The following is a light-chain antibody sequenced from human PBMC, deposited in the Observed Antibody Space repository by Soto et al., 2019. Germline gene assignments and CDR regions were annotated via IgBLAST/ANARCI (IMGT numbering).Light chain of an antibody. CDR3: SSYTSSSTLV. J-gene: IGLJ2*01. CDR1: SSDVGGYNY. Sequence: QSVLTQPASVSGSPGQSITISCTGTSSDVGGYNYVSWYQQHPVKAPKLMIYDVSNRPSGVSNRFSGSKSGNTASLTISGLQAEDEADYYCSSYTSSSTLVFGGGTKLTVI. V-gene: IGLV2-14*01. CDR2: DVS.